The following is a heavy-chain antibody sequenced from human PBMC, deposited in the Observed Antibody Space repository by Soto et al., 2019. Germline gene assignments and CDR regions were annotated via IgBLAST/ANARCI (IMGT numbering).Heavy chain of an antibody. CDR2: IRQDGGQI. Sequence: EVQLVESGGGLVLPGGSLRLSCAASGFTFSSYWMTWVRQAPGKGLEWVANIRQDGGQIDYVDSVKGRFTISRDNAKNSLYLQMNRLRAEDTAVYYCARWTVSANNWFDPWGQGTLVTVSS. J-gene: IGHJ5*02. V-gene: IGHV3-7*05. CDR1: GFTFSSYW. CDR3: ARWTVSANNWFDP. D-gene: IGHD2-8*01.